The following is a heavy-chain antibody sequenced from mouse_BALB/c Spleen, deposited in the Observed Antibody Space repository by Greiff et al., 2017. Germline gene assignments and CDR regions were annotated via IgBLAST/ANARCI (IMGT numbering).Heavy chain of an antibody. V-gene: IGHV1-14*01. D-gene: IGHD1-1*01. CDR2: INPYNDGT. CDR1: GYTFTSYV. J-gene: IGHJ3*01. Sequence: EVQRVESGPELVKPGASVKMSCKASGYTFTSYVMHWVKQKPGQGLEWIGYINPYNDGTKYNEKFKGKATLTSDKSSSTAYMELSSLTSEDSAVYYCARKGTLYYGSGGFAYWGQGTLVTVSA. CDR3: ARKGTLYYGSGGFAY.